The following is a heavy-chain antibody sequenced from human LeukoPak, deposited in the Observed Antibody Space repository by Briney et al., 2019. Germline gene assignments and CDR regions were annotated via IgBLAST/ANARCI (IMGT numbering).Heavy chain of an antibody. CDR1: GGSISSYY. CDR2: IYYSGST. V-gene: IGHV4-59*01. CDR3: ARAPDYRWFDP. D-gene: IGHD4/OR15-4a*01. J-gene: IGHJ5*02. Sequence: ETLSLTCTVSGGSISSYYWSWVRQPPGKGLEWIAYIYYSGSTNFNPSLKSRGTISIDTSKNQFSLKLSSVTAADTAMYYCARAPDYRWFDPWGQGTLVTVSS.